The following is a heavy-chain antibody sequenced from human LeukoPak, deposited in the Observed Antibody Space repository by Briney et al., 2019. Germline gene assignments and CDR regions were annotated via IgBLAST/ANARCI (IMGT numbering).Heavy chain of an antibody. CDR1: GFTFSSYS. CDR2: ISSRGSTI. CDR3: AKGRRARAWGIRYCGVDCWGAEYFQH. D-gene: IGHD2-21*02. J-gene: IGHJ1*01. Sequence: PGGSLRLSCAASGFTFSSYSMNWVRQAPGKGLEWVSYISSRGSTIHYADSVKGRFTISRDNSKNTLYLQMNSLRAEDTAVYYCAKGRRARAWGIRYCGVDCWGAEYFQHWGQGTLVTVSS. V-gene: IGHV3-48*01.